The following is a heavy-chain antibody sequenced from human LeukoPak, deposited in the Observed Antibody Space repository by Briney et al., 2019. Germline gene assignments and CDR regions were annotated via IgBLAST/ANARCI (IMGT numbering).Heavy chain of an antibody. CDR1: GGSISSYY. Sequence: PSETLSLTCTVSGGSISSYYWSWIRQPLGKGLEWIGYIYYSGSTNCNPSLKSRVTISVDTSKNQFSLKLSSVTAADTAVYYCARQAAAGANDYWGQGTLVTVSS. V-gene: IGHV4-59*08. CDR2: IYYSGST. CDR3: ARQAAAGANDY. J-gene: IGHJ4*02. D-gene: IGHD6-13*01.